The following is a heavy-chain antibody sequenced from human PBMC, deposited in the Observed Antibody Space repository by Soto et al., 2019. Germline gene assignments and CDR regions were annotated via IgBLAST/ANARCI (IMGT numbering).Heavy chain of an antibody. J-gene: IGHJ4*02. CDR2: IWHDGSNK. V-gene: IGHV3-33*01. Sequence: QEQLVESGGGVVQPGRSLRLSCAASGFTFSDYVMHWVRQAPGKGLEWVAVIWHDGSNKYYADSVKRRFTISRDNSKNTVYLKMNSLRAEDKAVYYCTRPALLVTTFEYWGQGILVTVSS. D-gene: IGHD4-17*01. CDR1: GFTFSDYV. CDR3: TRPALLVTTFEY.